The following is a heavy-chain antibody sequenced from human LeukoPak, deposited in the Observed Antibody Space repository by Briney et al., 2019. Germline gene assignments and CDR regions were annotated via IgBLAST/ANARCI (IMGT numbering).Heavy chain of an antibody. D-gene: IGHD5-18*01. CDR2: IKSKSDGGTT. V-gene: IGHV3-15*01. J-gene: IGHJ5*02. CDR1: GFTFSSYA. Sequence: GGSLRLSCAASGFTFSSYAMSWVRQAPGKGLEWVGRIKSKSDGGTTDYAAPVKGRFTISRDDSKDTLYLQMNSLKTEDTAVYYCTTTWIRRPRFDPWGQGTLVTVSS. CDR3: TTTWIRRPRFDP.